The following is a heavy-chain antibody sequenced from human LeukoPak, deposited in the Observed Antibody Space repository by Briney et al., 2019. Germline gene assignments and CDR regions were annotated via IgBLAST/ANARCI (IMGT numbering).Heavy chain of an antibody. Sequence: GGSLRLSCAASGFTFSSYSMNWVRQAPGKGLEWVSYISSSSSTIYYADSVKGRFTISRDNAKNSLYLQMNSLRAEDTAVYYCARGRYCSGGSCSWDYWGQGTLVTVSS. J-gene: IGHJ4*02. CDR3: ARGRYCSGGSCSWDY. V-gene: IGHV3-48*04. D-gene: IGHD2-15*01. CDR2: ISSSSSTI. CDR1: GFTFSSYS.